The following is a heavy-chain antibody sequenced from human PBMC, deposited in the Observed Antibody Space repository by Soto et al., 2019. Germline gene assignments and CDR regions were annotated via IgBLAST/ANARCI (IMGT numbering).Heavy chain of an antibody. J-gene: IGHJ4*02. CDR1: GFTFSSYA. D-gene: IGHD3-22*01. Sequence: PGGSLRLSCAASGFTFSSYAMSWVRQAPGKGLEWVSAISGSGGSTYYAESVKGRFTISRDNSKNTLYLQMNSLRAEDMAIYYCAKVVVPPSSGYYFDYWGQGALVTVSS. CDR2: ISGSGGST. V-gene: IGHV3-23*01. CDR3: AKVVVPPSSGYYFDY.